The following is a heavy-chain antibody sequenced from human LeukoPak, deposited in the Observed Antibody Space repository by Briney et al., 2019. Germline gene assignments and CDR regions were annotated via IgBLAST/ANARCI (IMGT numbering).Heavy chain of an antibody. CDR2: IHYSGTT. Sequence: KASETLSLTCTVSGGSISSSSFYWGWIRQPPGKGLEWVGSIHYSGTTYYNPSLKSRVTISVGTSKNQFSLKLSSVTAADTAVYYCARPLRHRIIAAAGTGWFDPWGQGTLVTVSS. J-gene: IGHJ5*02. CDR3: ARPLRHRIIAAAGTGWFDP. CDR1: GGSISSSSFY. D-gene: IGHD6-13*01. V-gene: IGHV4-39*01.